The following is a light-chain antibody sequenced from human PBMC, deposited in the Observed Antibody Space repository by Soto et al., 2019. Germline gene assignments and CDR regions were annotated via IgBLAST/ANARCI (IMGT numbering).Light chain of an antibody. CDR3: CSYAGSSTGV. Sequence: QSALTQPASVSGSPGQSITISCTGTSSDVGSYKLDSWYQQHPDKAPKLIIYEVSKWPSGVSSRFSASKSGNTASLTISGLQSEDEADYYCCSYAGSSTGVFGGGTKLTVL. V-gene: IGLV2-23*02. CDR1: SSDVGSYKL. J-gene: IGLJ3*02. CDR2: EVS.